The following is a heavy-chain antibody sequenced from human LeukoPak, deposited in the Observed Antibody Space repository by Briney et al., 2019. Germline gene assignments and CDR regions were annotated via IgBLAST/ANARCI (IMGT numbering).Heavy chain of an antibody. CDR1: GGSFSNYY. CDR2: INHSGST. J-gene: IGHJ2*01. D-gene: IGHD2-2*01. Sequence: PSETLSLTCAVYGGSFSNYYWSWIRQPPGTGLEWLGEINHSGSTNYNPSLQSRVTISVDTSKNQLSLKLSSVTAAATAVYYCVRGLVVPTATRFWYFDLWGRGTLVTVSS. CDR3: VRGLVVPTATRFWYFDL. V-gene: IGHV4-34*01.